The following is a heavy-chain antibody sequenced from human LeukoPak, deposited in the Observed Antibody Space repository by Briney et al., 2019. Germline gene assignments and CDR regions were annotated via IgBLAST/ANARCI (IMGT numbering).Heavy chain of an antibody. CDR2: INTDGSST. CDR1: GFTFSSYW. Sequence: GRSLRLSCAASGFTFSSYWMHWVRRAPGKGLVWVSRINTDGSSTSYADSVKGRFTISRDNAKNTLYLQMNSLRAEDTAVYYCARDLVSSSSGSDYWGQGTLVTVSS. J-gene: IGHJ4*02. CDR3: ARDLVSSSSGSDY. D-gene: IGHD6-6*01. V-gene: IGHV3-74*01.